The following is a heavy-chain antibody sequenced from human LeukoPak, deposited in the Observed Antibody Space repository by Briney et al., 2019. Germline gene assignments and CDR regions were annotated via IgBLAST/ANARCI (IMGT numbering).Heavy chain of an antibody. CDR3: AARWCCSSGYCYGWFDP. D-gene: IGHD2-15*01. CDR1: AFTFSSSA. J-gene: IGHJ5*02. CDR2: IVVGRGNT. Sequence: SVKLSCKASAFTFSSSAVQWVRQARGQRLEWIGWIVVGRGNTNYAQNFSERVTITRDMSTSAAYMELSSLRSEDTAVYYCAARWCCSSGYCYGWFDPWGQGTLVTVSS. V-gene: IGHV1-58*01.